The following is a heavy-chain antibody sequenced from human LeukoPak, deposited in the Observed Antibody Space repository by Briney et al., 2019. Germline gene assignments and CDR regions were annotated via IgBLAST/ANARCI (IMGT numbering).Heavy chain of an antibody. CDR2: ISYDGSNK. V-gene: IGHV3-30*18. J-gene: IGHJ6*02. CDR3: AKDIRTSCYRLGCYSYGMDV. D-gene: IGHD2-2*02. CDR1: GFTFSNYG. Sequence: PGRPLRLSCAASGFTFSNYGMHWVRQAPGKGLECGAVISYDGSNKYYADSVKGRFTISRDNSKNTLYLQMNSLRAEDTAVYYCAKDIRTSCYRLGCYSYGMDVWGQGTTVTVSS.